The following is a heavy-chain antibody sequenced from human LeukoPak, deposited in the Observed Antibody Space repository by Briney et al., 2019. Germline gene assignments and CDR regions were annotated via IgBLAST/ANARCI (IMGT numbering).Heavy chain of an antibody. V-gene: IGHV1-18*01. Sequence: ASVKVSCKASGYTFTSYGISWVRQSPGQGLEWMGWISAYNGNTNYAQKLQGRVTMTTDTSTSTAYMELRSLRSDDTAVYYCARDGVIFCSGGSCYYPRHWNLNFDAFDIWGQGTMVTVSS. J-gene: IGHJ3*02. CDR2: ISAYNGNT. D-gene: IGHD2-15*01. CDR1: GYTFTSYG. CDR3: ARDGVIFCSGGSCYYPRHWNLNFDAFDI.